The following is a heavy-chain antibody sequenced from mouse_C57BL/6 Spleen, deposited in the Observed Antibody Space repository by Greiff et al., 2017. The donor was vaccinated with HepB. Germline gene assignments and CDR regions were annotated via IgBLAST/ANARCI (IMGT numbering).Heavy chain of an antibody. CDR3: ARDPMDY. J-gene: IGHJ4*01. Sequence: DVMLVESGGGLVKPGGSLKLSCAASGFTFSDYGMHWVRQAPEKGLEWVAYISSGSSTIYYADTVKGRFTISRDNAKNTLFLQMTSLRSEDTAMHYCARDPMDYWGQGTSVTVSS. CDR1: GFTFSDYG. CDR2: ISSGSSTI. V-gene: IGHV5-17*01.